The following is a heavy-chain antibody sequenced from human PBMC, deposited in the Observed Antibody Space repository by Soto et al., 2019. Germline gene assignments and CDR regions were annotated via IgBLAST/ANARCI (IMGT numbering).Heavy chain of an antibody. Sequence: EVQLLESGGDSVQPGGSVRLSCAGSGFTFINYAMNWVRQAPGKGLEWVSTISGGGDATFFADSVRGRFTFSRDNSKNTVPLQITSLGVDDTAVYYCARKVVGSTSRPDYWYFDLWGRCTLVTVSS. V-gene: IGHV3-23*01. CDR2: ISGGGDAT. J-gene: IGHJ2*01. CDR3: ARKVVGSTSRPDYWYFDL. CDR1: GFTFINYA. D-gene: IGHD2-21*01.